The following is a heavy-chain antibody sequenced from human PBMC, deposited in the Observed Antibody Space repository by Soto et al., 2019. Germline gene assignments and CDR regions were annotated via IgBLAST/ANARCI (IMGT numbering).Heavy chain of an antibody. CDR2: INTYNGNS. V-gene: IGHV1-18*01. CDR1: GYTLTNYA. D-gene: IGHD2-15*01. J-gene: IGHJ4*02. Sequence: QVQLVQSAAEVKKPGASVKVSCKASGYTLTNYAISWVRQAPGQGPEWMGWINTYNGNSNYAQKFQGRVTMTPATSRNTAYMELRSLTSDDTAVYYCARDCTGGSCFCIYWGQGTLVTVSS. CDR3: ARDCTGGSCFCIY.